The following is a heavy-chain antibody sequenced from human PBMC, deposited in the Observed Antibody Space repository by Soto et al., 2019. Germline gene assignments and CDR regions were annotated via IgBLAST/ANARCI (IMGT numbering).Heavy chain of an antibody. CDR3: TTDYLRGEYYYDSSGYYSFDY. D-gene: IGHD3-22*01. CDR2: IKSKTDGGTT. V-gene: IGHV3-15*01. CDR1: GFTFSNAW. J-gene: IGHJ4*02. Sequence: GSLRLSCAASGFTFSNAWMSWVRQAPGKGLEWVGRIKSKTDGGTTDYAAPVKGRFTISRDDSKNTLYLQMNSLKTEDTAVYYCTTDYLRGEYYYDSSGYYSFDYWGQGTLVTVSS.